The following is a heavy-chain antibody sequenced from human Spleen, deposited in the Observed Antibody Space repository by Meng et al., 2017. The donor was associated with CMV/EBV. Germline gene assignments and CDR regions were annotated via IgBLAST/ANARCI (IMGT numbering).Heavy chain of an antibody. CDR3: AREGYQVATPATYFDY. CDR2: FSYRSGYI. CDR1: GFTVIGYS. D-gene: IGHD2-2*01. V-gene: IGHV3-21*01. J-gene: IGHJ4*02. Sequence: SGFTVIGYSMSWVRQAPGRGLEWVASFSYRSGYIYYADSVKGRFTISRDNAQNSLHLQMDSLRVEDTAVYYCAREGYQVATPATYFDYWGQGTLVTVSS.